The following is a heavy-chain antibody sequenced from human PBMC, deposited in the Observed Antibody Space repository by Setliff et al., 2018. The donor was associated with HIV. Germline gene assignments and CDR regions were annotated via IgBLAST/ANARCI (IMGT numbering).Heavy chain of an antibody. D-gene: IGHD6-19*01. Sequence: VSCKVSGYTLTELTMHWVRQAPGKGLEWMGRFDPEDGDTLYAQRFQGRVTMTEDSSTDTAYMELGSLTSDDTAVYYCATAKEHWLTEGGFDFWGQGTLVTVSS. J-gene: IGHJ4*02. V-gene: IGHV1-24*01. CDR3: ATAKEHWLTEGGFDF. CDR2: FDPEDGDT. CDR1: GYTLTELT.